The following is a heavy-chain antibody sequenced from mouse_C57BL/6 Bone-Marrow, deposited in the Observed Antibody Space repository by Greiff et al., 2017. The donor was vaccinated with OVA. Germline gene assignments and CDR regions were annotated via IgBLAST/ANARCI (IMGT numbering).Heavy chain of an antibody. CDR1: GYAFSSSW. J-gene: IGHJ4*01. CDR3: AREKKSIYYGIYYAMDY. D-gene: IGHD2-1*01. CDR2: IYPGDGDT. V-gene: IGHV1-82*01. Sequence: VQLQESGPELVKPGASVKISCKASGYAFSSSWMNWVKQRPGKGLEWIGRIYPGDGDTNYNGKFKGKATLTADKSSSTAYMQLSSLTSEDSAVYFFAREKKSIYYGIYYAMDYWGQGTSVTVSS.